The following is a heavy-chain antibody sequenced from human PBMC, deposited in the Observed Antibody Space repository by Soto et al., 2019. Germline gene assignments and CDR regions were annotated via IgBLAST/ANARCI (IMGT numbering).Heavy chain of an antibody. CDR1: GYSISSVYY. CDR3: ARANYYDSSGPGGRAFDI. D-gene: IGHD3-22*01. J-gene: IGHJ3*02. Sequence: KPSETLSLTCAVSGYSISSVYYWGSSRHPPGKGLVWIGSIYHSGSTYYNPSLKSRVTISVDTSKNQVSLKLGSVNAADTAVYYCARANYYDSSGPGGRAFDIWGQGTMVTV. V-gene: IGHV4-38-2*01. CDR2: IYHSGST.